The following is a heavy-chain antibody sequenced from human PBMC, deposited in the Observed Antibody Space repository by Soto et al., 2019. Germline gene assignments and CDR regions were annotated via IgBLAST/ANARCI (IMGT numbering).Heavy chain of an antibody. CDR3: AKDSNKYSSSLRGRYFDY. CDR1: GFTFSSYA. D-gene: IGHD4-4*01. J-gene: IGHJ4*02. CDR2: ISGGGSNT. V-gene: IGHV3-23*01. Sequence: VGSLRLSCAASGFTFSSYAMSWVRQAPGKGLEWVSAISGGGSNTFYADSVKGRFTISRDNSKNTLLLQMNSLGAEDTAVYYCAKDSNKYSSSLRGRYFDYWGQGIGVTVSS.